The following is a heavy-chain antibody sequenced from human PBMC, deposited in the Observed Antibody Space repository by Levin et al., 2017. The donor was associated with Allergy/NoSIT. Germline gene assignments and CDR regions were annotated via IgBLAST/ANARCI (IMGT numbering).Heavy chain of an antibody. CDR2: IYYSGST. D-gene: IGHD3-22*01. CDR3: ARSLHDSSVYPPAY. CDR1: GVSMNCCY. Sequence: PSQTLSLTCNVSGVSMNCCYWTWIRQPPGKGLEWIGHIYYSGSTNYNPSLKSRVTISVDTSKNQVSLKLNSVTAADTAVYYCARSLHDSSVYPPAYWGQGTLVTVSS. V-gene: IGHV4-59*01. J-gene: IGHJ4*02.